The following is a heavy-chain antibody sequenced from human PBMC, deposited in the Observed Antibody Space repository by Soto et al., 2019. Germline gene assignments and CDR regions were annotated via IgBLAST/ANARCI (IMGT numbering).Heavy chain of an antibody. Sequence: QVQLVQSGAEVKKPGASVKVSCKASGYTFTNYGISWVRQAPGQGPEWMGWISGYNGNTNYAQTLQGRVHMTTDTATSTAYMELRSLRSDDTAVYYCARGGSSWSAEYYQHWGQGTLVIVSS. V-gene: IGHV1-18*01. CDR2: ISGYNGNT. D-gene: IGHD6-13*01. CDR1: GYTFTNYG. J-gene: IGHJ1*01. CDR3: ARGGSSWSAEYYQH.